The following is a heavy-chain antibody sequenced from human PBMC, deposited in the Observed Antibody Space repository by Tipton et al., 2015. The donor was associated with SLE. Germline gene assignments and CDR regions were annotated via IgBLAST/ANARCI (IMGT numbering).Heavy chain of an antibody. J-gene: IGHJ1*01. CDR3: AREGFYCSTTDCYPWDFQH. V-gene: IGHV4-39*07. D-gene: IGHD2-2*01. CDR1: GDSINSSSYY. Sequence: TLSLTCSVSGDSINSSSYYWAWIRQPPGKGLEWIGSIHYAGTTYYNPSLKSRVTISIDTSKNHFFLKLNSVTAADTAVYYCAREGFYCSTTDCYPWDFQHCGQGTLDNVS. CDR2: IHYAGTT.